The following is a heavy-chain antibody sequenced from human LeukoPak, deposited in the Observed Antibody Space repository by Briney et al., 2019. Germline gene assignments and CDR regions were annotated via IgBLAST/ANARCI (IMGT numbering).Heavy chain of an antibody. CDR3: YPHYYGSGNLNWFDP. V-gene: IGHV3-21*01. D-gene: IGHD3-10*01. Sequence: GGSLRLSCAASGFTFTNYSMNWVRQTPGKGLEWVSSISSSSTYKYYADSVKGRFTISRDNARNLLYLQMNSLRVDDTAVYYCYPHYYGSGNLNWFDPWGQGTLVTVSS. J-gene: IGHJ5*02. CDR1: GFTFTNYS. CDR2: ISSSSTYK.